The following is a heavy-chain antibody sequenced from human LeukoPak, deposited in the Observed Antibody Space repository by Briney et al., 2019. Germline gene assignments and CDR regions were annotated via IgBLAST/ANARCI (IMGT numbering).Heavy chain of an antibody. CDR1: GGSISSYY. V-gene: IGHV4-59*12. CDR2: IYYSGTT. Sequence: PSETLSLTCTVSGGSISSYYWSWIRQPPGKGLEWIGYIYYSGTTNYNPSLKSRVTISVDTSKNQFSLKLSSVTAADTAVYYCARGDRTAKSAFDIWGQGAMVTVSS. CDR3: ARGDRTAKSAFDI. J-gene: IGHJ3*02. D-gene: IGHD3-22*01.